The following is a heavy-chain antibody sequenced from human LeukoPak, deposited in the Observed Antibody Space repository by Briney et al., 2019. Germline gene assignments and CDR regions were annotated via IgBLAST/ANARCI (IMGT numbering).Heavy chain of an antibody. J-gene: IGHJ4*02. CDR1: GGSISSSSYY. CDR3: ARGPDLWFGEFPYFDY. V-gene: IGHV4-39*01. CDR2: IYYSGST. D-gene: IGHD3-10*01. Sequence: SETLSLTCTVSGGSISSSSYYWGWIRQPPGKGLEWIGSIYYSGSTYYNPSLKSRVTISVDTSKNQFSLKLSSVTAADTAVYYCARGPDLWFGEFPYFDYWGQGTLVTVSS.